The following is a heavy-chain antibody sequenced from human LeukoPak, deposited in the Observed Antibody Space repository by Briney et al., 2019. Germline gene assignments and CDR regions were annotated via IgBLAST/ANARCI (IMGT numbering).Heavy chain of an antibody. CDR2: ISRSGSSI. CDR3: ARSTVTNNFDY. D-gene: IGHD4-17*01. CDR1: GFTFNDYE. Sequence: GGSLRLSCAASGFTFNDYEMNWVRQAPGKGLEWISYISRSGSSIYYADSVQGRFTISRDNAKNSLYLQVNSLRAEDTAVYYCARSTVTNNFDYWGQGTLVTVSS. V-gene: IGHV3-48*03. J-gene: IGHJ4*02.